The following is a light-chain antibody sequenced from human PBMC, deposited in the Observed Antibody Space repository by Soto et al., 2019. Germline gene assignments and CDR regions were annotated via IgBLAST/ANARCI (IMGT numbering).Light chain of an antibody. J-gene: IGKJ1*01. CDR1: QTVRNNY. CDR2: DAS. Sequence: EFVLTQSPGTLSLSPGERATLSCRASQTVRNNYLAWYQQKPGQAPRLLIHDASNRATGIPARIGGSGSGTDFTLTISSLEPEDFAVYYCQQRSSWPWTFGQGTKVDIK. V-gene: IGKV3-11*01. CDR3: QQRSSWPWT.